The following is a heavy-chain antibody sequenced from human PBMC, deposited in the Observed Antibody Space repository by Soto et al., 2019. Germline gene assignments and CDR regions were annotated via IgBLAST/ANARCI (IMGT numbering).Heavy chain of an antibody. Sequence: GGSLRLSCAASGFTFSSFSMNWVRQAPGKGLEWVSYISNSISTIYYADSVKGRFTISRDNAKNSLYLQMNSLRDEDTAVYYCARDAGSGYLVAAFDVWGQGTMVTVSS. D-gene: IGHD3-22*01. CDR3: ARDAGSGYLVAAFDV. CDR1: GFTFSSFS. V-gene: IGHV3-48*02. CDR2: ISNSISTI. J-gene: IGHJ3*01.